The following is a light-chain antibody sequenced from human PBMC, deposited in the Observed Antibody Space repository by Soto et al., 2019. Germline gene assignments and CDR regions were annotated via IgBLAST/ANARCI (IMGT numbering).Light chain of an antibody. CDR2: DAY. J-gene: IGKJ1*01. Sequence: DIQMTQSPSTLSASIGDRVTITCRASQSIGSWLAWYQQKPGKAPKLLIYDAYSLESGVPSRFSGSGSGTEFTLTISSLQPDDFATYYCQQYDSYWTFGQGTKVEIK. V-gene: IGKV1-5*01. CDR3: QQYDSYWT. CDR1: QSIGSW.